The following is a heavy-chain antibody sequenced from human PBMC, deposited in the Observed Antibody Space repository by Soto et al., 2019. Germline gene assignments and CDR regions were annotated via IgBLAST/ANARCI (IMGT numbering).Heavy chain of an antibody. V-gene: IGHV3-30-3*01. J-gene: IGHJ1*01. CDR3: ERARLTVTTPQYFQH. Sequence: GGSLRLSCAASGFTFSSYAMHWVRQAPGKGLEWVAVISYDGSNKYYADSVKGRFTISRDNSKNTLYLQMNSLRAEDTAVYYCERARLTVTTPQYFQHWGQGPLVTVSS. D-gene: IGHD4-17*01. CDR1: GFTFSSYA. CDR2: ISYDGSNK.